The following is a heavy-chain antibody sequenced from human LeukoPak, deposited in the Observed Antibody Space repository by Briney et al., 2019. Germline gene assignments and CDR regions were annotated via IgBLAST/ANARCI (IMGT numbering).Heavy chain of an antibody. CDR2: IYHSGST. Sequence: SQTLSLTCTVSGGSISSGGYYWSWIRQPPGKGLEWIGYIYHSGSTNYNPSLKSRVTISVDTSKNQFSLKLSSVTAADTAVYYCARGQLVSGWSRTGRVYFDYWGQGTLVTVSS. CDR1: GGSISSGGYY. J-gene: IGHJ4*02. CDR3: ARGQLVSGWSRTGRVYFDY. V-gene: IGHV4-30-2*01. D-gene: IGHD6-19*01.